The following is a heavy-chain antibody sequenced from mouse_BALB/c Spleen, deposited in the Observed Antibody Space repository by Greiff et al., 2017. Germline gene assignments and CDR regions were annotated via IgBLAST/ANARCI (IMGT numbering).Heavy chain of an antibody. CDR1: GFNIKDTY. V-gene: IGHV14-3*02. J-gene: IGHJ2*01. CDR3: AREGRQLGLGY. CDR2: IDPANGNT. Sequence: EVMLVESGAELVKPGASVKLSCTASGFNIKDTYMHWVKQRPEQGLEWIGRIDPANGNTKYDPKFQGKATITADTSSNTAYLQLSSLTSEDTAVYYCAREGRQLGLGYWGQGTTLTVSS. D-gene: IGHD3-2*01.